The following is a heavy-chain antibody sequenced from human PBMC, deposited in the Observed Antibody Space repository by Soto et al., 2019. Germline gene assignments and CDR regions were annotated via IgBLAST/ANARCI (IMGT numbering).Heavy chain of an antibody. J-gene: IGHJ4*02. D-gene: IGHD1-1*01. Sequence: SETLSLTCTVSGGSISSYYWSWIRQSPGKGLEWIGYIYYSGITNYNPSLKSRVTMSVDTSKNQFSLKLSSLTAADTAVYYCARDVYGDAYKNFWGQGTLVTVSS. CDR1: GGSISSYY. CDR3: ARDVYGDAYKNF. V-gene: IGHV4-59*01. CDR2: IYYSGIT.